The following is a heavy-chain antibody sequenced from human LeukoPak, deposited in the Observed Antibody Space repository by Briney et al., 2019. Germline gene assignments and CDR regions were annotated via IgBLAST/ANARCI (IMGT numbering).Heavy chain of an antibody. CDR2: IYHSGST. CDR3: ARGSWYGVFDY. CDR1: GGSISSSNW. Sequence: SETLSLTCAVSGGSISSSNWWSWVRQPPGKGLEWIGEIYHSGSTNYNPSLKSRVTISVDTSKNQFSLKLSSVTAADTAVYYCARGSWYGVFDYWGQGTLVTVSS. D-gene: IGHD6-13*01. J-gene: IGHJ4*02. V-gene: IGHV4-4*02.